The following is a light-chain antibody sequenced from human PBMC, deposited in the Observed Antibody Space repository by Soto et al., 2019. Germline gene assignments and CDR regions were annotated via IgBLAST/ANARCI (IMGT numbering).Light chain of an antibody. CDR2: DAS. CDR1: QSVRSS. V-gene: IGKV3-11*01. J-gene: IGKJ2*01. CDR3: QQRDNGTSLT. Sequence: EIVLTQSPAPLSPSPGERATVSCRASQSVRSSLAWYQHKPGQAPRLLIYDASTSTTGVPSRFTGSGSGTDFALTISSIEPEDFSVYYCQQRDNGTSLTFGQGTKLEIK.